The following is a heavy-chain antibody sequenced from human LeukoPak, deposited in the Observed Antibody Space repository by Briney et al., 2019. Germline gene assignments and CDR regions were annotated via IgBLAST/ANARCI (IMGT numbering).Heavy chain of an antibody. J-gene: IGHJ4*02. D-gene: IGHD3-10*01. CDR2: ISSSGSRI. Sequence: PVGSLRLSCAASGFTFSSYEMNWVRQAPGKGLEWFSYISSSGSRIYYADSVKGRFTISRDNAKNSLYLQMNSLRAEDTAVYYCARVRGGNEGSGSFFDYWGQGTLVTVSS. V-gene: IGHV3-48*03. CDR3: ARVRGGNEGSGSFFDY. CDR1: GFTFSSYE.